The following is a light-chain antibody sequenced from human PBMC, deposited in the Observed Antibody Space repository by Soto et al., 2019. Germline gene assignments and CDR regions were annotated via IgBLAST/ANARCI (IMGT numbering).Light chain of an antibody. Sequence: QSALTQPPSASGSPGQSVTISCTGTSSDVGGYNYVSWYQQHPGKAPKLMIFEVGERPSGVPDRFSGSKSGDTASLTVSGLQAEDEAGYYCSSYAGNNNVVFGGGTKLTVL. V-gene: IGLV2-8*01. CDR2: EVG. J-gene: IGLJ2*01. CDR3: SSYAGNNNVV. CDR1: SSDVGGYNY.